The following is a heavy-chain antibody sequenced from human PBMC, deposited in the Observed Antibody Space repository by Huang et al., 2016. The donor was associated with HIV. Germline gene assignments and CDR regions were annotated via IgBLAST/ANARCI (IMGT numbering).Heavy chain of an antibody. CDR1: GGTFSNYA. CDR3: ARQLYDNTGYLMGARLHD. D-gene: IGHD3-22*01. CDR2: ISPSFGTA. V-gene: IGHV1-69*13. J-gene: IGHJ4*02. Sequence: QVQLVQSGAEVKKVGSSVKVSCKASGGTFSNYAISWVRLAPGHGLEWVVGISPSFGTANCAQKFQGRGTITADGSTSTAYLELSSLRSEDTAVYFCARQLYDNTGYLMGARLHDWGQGTLVTVSS.